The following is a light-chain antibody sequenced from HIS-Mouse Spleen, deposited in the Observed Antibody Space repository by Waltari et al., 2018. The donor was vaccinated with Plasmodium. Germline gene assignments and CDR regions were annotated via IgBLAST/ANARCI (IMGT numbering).Light chain of an antibody. J-gene: IGLJ2*01. CDR1: ALPKQY. CDR2: KDS. CDR3: QSADSSGTYQV. Sequence: SYELTQPPSVSVSPGQTARITCSGDALPKQYAYWYQQKPGQAPVLVIYKDSERPAGIPGRFSGSSSGTTATLTISGVQAEDEADYYCQSADSSGTYQVFGGGTKLTVL. V-gene: IGLV3-25*03.